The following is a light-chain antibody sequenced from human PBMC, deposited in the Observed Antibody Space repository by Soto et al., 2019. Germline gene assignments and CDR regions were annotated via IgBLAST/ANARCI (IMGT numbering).Light chain of an antibody. CDR1: QSVSSF. Sequence: EIVLTQSPATLSLSPGERATLSCRASQSVSSFFVWYQQKRGQAPRLLIYDASKRATGIPARLSGSGSGTDVTLTISSLEPEDFAVYYCQQRLDWPLAFGGGNTVEIK. CDR3: QQRLDWPLA. V-gene: IGKV3-11*01. CDR2: DAS. J-gene: IGKJ4*01.